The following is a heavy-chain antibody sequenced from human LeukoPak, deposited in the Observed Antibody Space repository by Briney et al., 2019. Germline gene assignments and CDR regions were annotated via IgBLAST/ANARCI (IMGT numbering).Heavy chain of an antibody. CDR1: GFTLSSYR. D-gene: IGHD1-14*01. Sequence: GGSLRLSCAASGFTLSSYRMCWVRQAPGKGLEWLVNIKQDGGEKNYVDSVKGRFTISRDNAKNSLYLQMNSLRTDDTAVYFCATSPPGHAFDIWGQGTMVTVSS. J-gene: IGHJ3*02. CDR3: ATSPPGHAFDI. V-gene: IGHV3-7*01. CDR2: IKQDGGEK.